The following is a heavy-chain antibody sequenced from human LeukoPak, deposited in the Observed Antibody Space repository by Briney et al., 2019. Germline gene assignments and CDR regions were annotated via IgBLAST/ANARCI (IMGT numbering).Heavy chain of an antibody. D-gene: IGHD2-8*02. J-gene: IGHJ4*02. V-gene: IGHV3-23*01. CDR2: ITGTGGRGGI. Sequence: GGSPRLSCVASGFTYANYAMNWVRQAPGKRLEWVASITGTGGRGGIYYADSVKGRFTTSRDNSKNTLFLQMSSLRAEDTAVYHCAKGDRGHCTGVKCYPFDYWGQGTVVTVSS. CDR3: AKGDRGHCTGVKCYPFDY. CDR1: GFTYANYA.